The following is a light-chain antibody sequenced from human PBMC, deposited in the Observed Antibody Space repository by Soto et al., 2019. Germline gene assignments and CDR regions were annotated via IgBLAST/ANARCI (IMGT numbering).Light chain of an antibody. CDR3: QQSYSTPGT. CDR1: QSISSY. V-gene: IGKV1-39*01. CDR2: AAS. J-gene: IGKJ1*01. Sequence: DIQMTQSPSSLSASVGDRVTITCRASQSISSYLNWYQQKPGKAPKLLIYAASSLQSGVPSRFSGSGSETDFPLTISSLQPEDFATYYCQQSYSTPGTFGQGTKVEIK.